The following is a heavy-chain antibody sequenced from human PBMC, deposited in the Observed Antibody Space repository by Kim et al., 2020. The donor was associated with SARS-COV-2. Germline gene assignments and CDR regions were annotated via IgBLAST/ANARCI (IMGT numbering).Heavy chain of an antibody. J-gene: IGHJ4*02. Sequence: GGSLRLSCAASGFTFSSYSMNWVRQAPGKGLEWVSFITSSSSTIYYADSVKGRFTISRDNAKNSLYLQMNSLRDDDTAVYYCARHNGVGFDYWGQGTLVT. CDR3: ARHNGVGFDY. V-gene: IGHV3-48*02. CDR2: ITSSSSTI. D-gene: IGHD2-8*01. CDR1: GFTFSSYS.